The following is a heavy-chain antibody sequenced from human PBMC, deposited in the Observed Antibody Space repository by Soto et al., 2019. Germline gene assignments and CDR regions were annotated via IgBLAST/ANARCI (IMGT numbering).Heavy chain of an antibody. CDR1: GGSISSGGYS. Sequence: PSETLSLTCAVSGGSISSGGYSWSWIRQPPGKGLEWIGYIYHSGSTYYNPSLKSRVTISVDRSKNQFSLKLSSVTAADTAVYYCARGLYGSGSYFDYWGQGTLVTVSS. J-gene: IGHJ4*02. CDR2: IYHSGST. D-gene: IGHD3-10*01. V-gene: IGHV4-30-2*01. CDR3: ARGLYGSGSYFDY.